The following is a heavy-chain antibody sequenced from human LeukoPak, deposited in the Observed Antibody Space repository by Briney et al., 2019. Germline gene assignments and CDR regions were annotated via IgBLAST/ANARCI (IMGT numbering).Heavy chain of an antibody. V-gene: IGHV3-7*01. CDR1: GFTFSNYW. CDR2: IKQDGSEK. Sequence: GGSLRLSCAASGFTFSNYWMSWVRQAPGKGLEWVANIKQDGSEKYYVDSVKGRFTISRDNAKNSQYLQMNSLRAEDTAVYFCAKGDKMLTWRRTYNRFDPWGQGTLVTVSS. CDR3: AKGDKMLTWRRTYNRFDP. J-gene: IGHJ5*02. D-gene: IGHD3-16*01.